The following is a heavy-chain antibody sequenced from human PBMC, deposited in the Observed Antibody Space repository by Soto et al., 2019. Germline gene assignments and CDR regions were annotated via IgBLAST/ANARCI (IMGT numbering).Heavy chain of an antibody. CDR2: INPNSGGT. V-gene: IGHV1-2*02. CDR1: GYTFSGYY. D-gene: IGHD3-10*01. CDR3: AKSTSITMVRGVISFDP. J-gene: IGHJ5*02. Sequence: XSVKVSCKASGYTFSGYYMHWVRQAPGQGLEWMGWINPNSGGTNYAQKFQGRVTMTRDTSISTAYMELSRLRSDDTAVYYCAKSTSITMVRGVISFDPWGQGTLVTVSS.